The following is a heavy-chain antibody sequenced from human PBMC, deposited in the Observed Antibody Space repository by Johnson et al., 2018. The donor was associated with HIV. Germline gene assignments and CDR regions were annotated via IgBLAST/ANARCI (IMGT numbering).Heavy chain of an antibody. CDR3: ARLPSGYNRDTFNS. D-gene: IGHD5-18*01. Sequence: EVQLVESGGGVVQPGRSLRLSCVASGFTFSGYATHWVRQAPGKGLEWVSGISWNSGSIGYADSVKGRFTISRDNSKNILYLQMNSLRAEDTATYYCARLPSGYNRDTFNSWGQGTMVTVSS. V-gene: IGHV3-9*01. J-gene: IGHJ3*02. CDR1: GFTFSGYA. CDR2: ISWNSGSI.